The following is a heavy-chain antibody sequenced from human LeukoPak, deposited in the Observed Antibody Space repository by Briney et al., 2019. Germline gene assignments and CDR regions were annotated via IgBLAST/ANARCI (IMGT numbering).Heavy chain of an antibody. J-gene: IGHJ4*02. CDR1: GFTFSDYG. V-gene: IGHV3-23*01. CDR3: AKTAWEVGATHCDY. CDR2: IGSSGDTA. Sequence: GGSLRLSCAASGFTFSDYGMSWVRQAPGRGLEWVSSIGSSGDTASYADSVKGRFTISRDKSMNTPYLQMNDLRAEDTALYYCAKTAWEVGATHCDYWGQGTLVTVSS. D-gene: IGHD1-26*01.